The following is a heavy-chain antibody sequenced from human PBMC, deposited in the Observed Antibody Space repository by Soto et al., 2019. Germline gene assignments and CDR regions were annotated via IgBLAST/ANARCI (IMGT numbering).Heavy chain of an antibody. CDR3: SRSMPYSIGWEPSDY. J-gene: IGHJ4*02. Sequence: ASVKVSCKTSGYTFTSYGINWVRQAPGQGLEWVGWISAYNGDTNYAQKFQGRVTMTTDTSTTTAYMDLRSLRSDNTAVYYCSRSMPYSIGWEPSDYWGQGALVTVSS. V-gene: IGHV1-18*01. CDR1: GYTFTSYG. D-gene: IGHD6-19*01. CDR2: ISAYNGDT.